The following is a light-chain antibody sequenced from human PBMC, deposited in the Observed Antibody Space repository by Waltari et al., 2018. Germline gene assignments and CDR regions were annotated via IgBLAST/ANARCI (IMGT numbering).Light chain of an antibody. J-gene: IGLJ1*01. CDR2: EVS. CDR3: SSYAGSSNHV. CDR1: SSDVGGYNY. Sequence: QSALTQPPSASGSPGQSVTISCTGTSSDVGGYNYVSWYQQHPGKAPKLIIYEVSKRPSGVPYRFAGSKSGNTASLTVSGLQAEDEADYYCSSYAGSSNHVFATGTKVTVL. V-gene: IGLV2-8*01.